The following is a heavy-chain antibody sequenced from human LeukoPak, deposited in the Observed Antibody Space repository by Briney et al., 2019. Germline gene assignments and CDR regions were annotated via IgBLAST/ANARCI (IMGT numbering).Heavy chain of an antibody. CDR2: IKQDGSEK. J-gene: IGHJ4*02. CDR1: GFTFSSYW. D-gene: IGHD3-22*01. CDR3: AREGYYDSSGYSQDWDY. V-gene: IGHV3-7*01. Sequence: GGSLRLSCAASGFTFSSYWMSWVRQAPGKGLEWVANIKQDGSEKYYVDSVKGRFTISRDNAKNSLYLQMNGLRAEATAVYYCAREGYYDSSGYSQDWDYWGQGTLVTVSS.